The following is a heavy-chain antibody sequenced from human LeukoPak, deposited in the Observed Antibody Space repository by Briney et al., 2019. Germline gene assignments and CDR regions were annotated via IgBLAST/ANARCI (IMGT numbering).Heavy chain of an antibody. Sequence: ASVKVSCKASGYSFTMYFIHWVRQAPGQGLEWMGMINPSDGATTYTQRFQGRVTMTRDMSTTTVYMDLRSLRSEDTDVYFCAREQRGGRGGNFGGLFASYYTYYYMDVWGRGTTVTVSS. V-gene: IGHV1-46*01. CDR2: INPSDGAT. D-gene: IGHD3-10*01. CDR1: GYSFTMYF. CDR3: AREQRGGRGGNFGGLFASYYTYYYMDV. J-gene: IGHJ6*03.